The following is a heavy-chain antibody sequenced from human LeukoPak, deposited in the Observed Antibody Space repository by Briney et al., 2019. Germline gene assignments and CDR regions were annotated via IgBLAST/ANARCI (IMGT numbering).Heavy chain of an antibody. D-gene: IGHD6-13*01. Sequence: GGSLRLSCAASGFTFSSYTMNWVRQAPGKGLEWVAAISSSSRDIFYADSVKGRFSISRDNTQNSLSLQMSSLRAEDTAVYYCARVKQQGFYYYYYMDVWGKGTTVTVSS. CDR2: ISSSSRDI. J-gene: IGHJ6*03. CDR3: ARVKQQGFYYYYYMDV. V-gene: IGHV3-21*01. CDR1: GFTFSSYT.